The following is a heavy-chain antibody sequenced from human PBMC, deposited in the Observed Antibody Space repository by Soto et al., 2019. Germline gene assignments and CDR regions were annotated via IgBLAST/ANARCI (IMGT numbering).Heavy chain of an antibody. CDR3: AKAGVYSSSWYPSEYWYFDL. J-gene: IGHJ2*01. D-gene: IGHD6-13*01. CDR1: GFTFSSYG. CDR2: ISYDGSNK. Sequence: HVQLVESGGGVVQPGRSLRLSCAASGFTFSSYGMHWVRQAPGKGLEWVAVISYDGSNKYYADSVKGRFTISRDNSKNTLYLQMNSLRAEDTAVYYCAKAGVYSSSWYPSEYWYFDLWGRGTLVTVSS. V-gene: IGHV3-30*18.